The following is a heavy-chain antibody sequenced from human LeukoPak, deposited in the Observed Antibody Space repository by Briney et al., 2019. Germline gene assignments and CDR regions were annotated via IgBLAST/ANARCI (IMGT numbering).Heavy chain of an antibody. Sequence: GGSLRLSCAASGFTFSSYAMSWVSQAPGKGLEWVSAISGSGGSTYYADSVKGRFTISRDNSKNTLYLQMNSLRAEDTAVYYCAKDNYYGSGSYYDDAFDIWGQGTMVTVSS. CDR3: AKDNYYGSGSYYDDAFDI. V-gene: IGHV3-23*01. J-gene: IGHJ3*02. CDR2: ISGSGGST. D-gene: IGHD3-10*01. CDR1: GFTFSSYA.